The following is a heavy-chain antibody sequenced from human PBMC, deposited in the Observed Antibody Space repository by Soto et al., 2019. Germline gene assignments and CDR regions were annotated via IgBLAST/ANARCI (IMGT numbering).Heavy chain of an antibody. V-gene: IGHV3-30-3*01. D-gene: IGHD2-15*01. CDR1: GFTFSSYA. CDR3: ARRDIGYYYYGMDV. CDR2: ISYDGSNK. Sequence: GGSLRLSCAASGFTFSSYAMHWVRQAPGKGLEWVAVISYDGSNKYYADSVKGRFTISRDNSKNTLYLQMNSLRAEDTAVYYCARRDIGYYYYGMDVWGQGTTVTVSS. J-gene: IGHJ6*02.